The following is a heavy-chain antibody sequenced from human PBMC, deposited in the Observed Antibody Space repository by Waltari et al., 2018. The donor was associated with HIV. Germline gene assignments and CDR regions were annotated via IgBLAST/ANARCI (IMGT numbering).Heavy chain of an antibody. CDR3: VNYGDYGDYYYGMDV. CDR1: GFTFSSYA. CDR2: ISSNGGST. Sequence: EVQLVESGGGLVQPGGSLRLSCSASGFTFSSYAMHWVRQAPGKGLEYVSAISSNGGSTYYADAVKGRFTISRDNSKNTLYLQMSSLRAEDTAVYYCVNYGDYGDYYYGMDVWGQGTTVTVSS. D-gene: IGHD4-17*01. V-gene: IGHV3-64D*06. J-gene: IGHJ6*02.